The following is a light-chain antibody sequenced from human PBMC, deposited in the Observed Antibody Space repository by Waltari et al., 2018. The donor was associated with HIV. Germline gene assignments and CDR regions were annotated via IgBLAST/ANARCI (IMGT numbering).Light chain of an antibody. V-gene: IGKV1-33*01. J-gene: IGKJ4*01. CDR1: QDISNY. CDR3: QQYDNRPLT. Sequence: DLQITQSPSSLSASVGDRVPITCQASQDISNYLNWYQQKPGKAPKLLIYDASTLETEVPSRFSGSRSGTDFTFPISSLQPEDIATYYCQQYDNRPLTFGGGTKVEIK. CDR2: DAS.